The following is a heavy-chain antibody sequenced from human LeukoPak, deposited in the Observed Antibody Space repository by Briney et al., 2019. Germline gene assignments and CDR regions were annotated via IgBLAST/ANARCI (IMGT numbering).Heavy chain of an antibody. J-gene: IGHJ6*04. D-gene: IGHD2-2*01. Sequence: ASVKVSCKASGYTFTSYYMHWVRQAPGQGLEWMGIINPSGGSTSYAQKFQGRVTMTRDTSTSTVYMELSSLRFEDTAVYYCARDPDCSSTSCYEDYYYGMDVWGKGTTVTVSS. CDR2: INPSGGST. CDR3: ARDPDCSSTSCYEDYYYGMDV. CDR1: GYTFTSYY. V-gene: IGHV1-46*01.